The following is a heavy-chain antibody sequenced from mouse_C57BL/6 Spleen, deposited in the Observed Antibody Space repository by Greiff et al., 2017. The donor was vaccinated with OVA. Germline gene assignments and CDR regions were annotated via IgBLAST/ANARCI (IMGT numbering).Heavy chain of an antibody. D-gene: IGHD1-1*01. CDR1: GYTFTSYW. CDR2: IDPSDSET. CDR3: ARGIVATRAMDY. Sequence: QVQLQQPGAELVRPGSSVKLSFKASGYTFTSYWMHWVKQRPIQGLEWIGNIDPSDSETHYNQKFKDKATLTVDKSSSTAYMQLSSLTSEDSAVYYCARGIVATRAMDYWGQGTSVTVSS. V-gene: IGHV1-52*01. J-gene: IGHJ4*01.